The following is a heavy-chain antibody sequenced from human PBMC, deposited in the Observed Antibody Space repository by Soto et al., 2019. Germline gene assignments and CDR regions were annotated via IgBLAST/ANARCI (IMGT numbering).Heavy chain of an antibody. D-gene: IGHD6-6*01. V-gene: IGHV4-39*02. CDR3: ARDSTGYSSWLSGYYYYGMDV. CDR1: GGSISSSSYY. CDR2: IYYSGST. J-gene: IGHJ6*02. Sequence: PSETLSLTCTVSGGSISSSSYYWGWIRQPPGKGLEWIGSIYYSGSTYYNPALKSRVTISVDTSKNQFSLKLSSVTAADTAVYYCARDSTGYSSWLSGYYYYGMDVWGQGTTVTLS.